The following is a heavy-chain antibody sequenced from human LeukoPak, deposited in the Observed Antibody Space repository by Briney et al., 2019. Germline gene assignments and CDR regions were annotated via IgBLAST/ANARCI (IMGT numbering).Heavy chain of an antibody. Sequence: KTGGSLRLSCAASGSTFSYAYMNWVRQAPGKGPEWVGRIKSKGDGGTTDYAAPVKGRFTISRDGSKNMLYLQMNSLTTEDTAVYYCTTVTMVREINWGQGTLVTVSS. CDR1: GSTFSYAY. J-gene: IGHJ4*02. D-gene: IGHD3-10*01. CDR2: IKSKGDGGTT. V-gene: IGHV3-15*01. CDR3: TTVTMVREIN.